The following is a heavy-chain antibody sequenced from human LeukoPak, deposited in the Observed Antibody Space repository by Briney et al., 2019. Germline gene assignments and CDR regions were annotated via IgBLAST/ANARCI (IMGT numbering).Heavy chain of an antibody. J-gene: IGHJ4*02. CDR3: PKGCASTSCYTSEY. V-gene: IGHV3-23*01. CDR2: ISGSGDST. D-gene: IGHD2-2*02. Sequence: GGPLSLSCAASGFTFSIYAMSWVRQAPGRGLEGLSTISGSGDSTCYADSVKGRFTISRDNSKNTLYLQMNSLRPEDTAVYYCPKGCASTSCYTSEYWGQGTLVTVSS. CDR1: GFTFSIYA.